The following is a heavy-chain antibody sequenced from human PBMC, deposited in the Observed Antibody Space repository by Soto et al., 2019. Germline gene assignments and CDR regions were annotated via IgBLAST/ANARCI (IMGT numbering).Heavy chain of an antibody. CDR2: TIPMFSTT. D-gene: IGHD3-22*01. V-gene: IGHV1-69*12. CDR3: TRCGIRYHSIGYYLGIDGMDV. CDR1: GGTFNSYA. Sequence: QVQLVQSGAEVKKPESSVRVSCKASGGTFNSYAITWVRQAPGQGLEWMGGTIPMFSTTNYAEKFQGRVTITADESTNTAYMELRSLRSEDTAVYYCTRCGIRYHSIGYYLGIDGMDVWGQGTTVIVSS. J-gene: IGHJ6*02.